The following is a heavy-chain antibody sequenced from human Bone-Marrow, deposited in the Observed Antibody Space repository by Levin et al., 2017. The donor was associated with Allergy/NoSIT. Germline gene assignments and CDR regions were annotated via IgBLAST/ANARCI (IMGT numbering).Heavy chain of an antibody. V-gene: IGHV3-48*03. CDR2: ISGSGDTT. CDR1: GFMFNSFE. Sequence: GESLKISCAASGFMFNSFEMNWVRQAPGKGLEWVSYISGSGDTTHYSDSVKGRFTISRDNAQKSLYLQMDSLRAEDTAVYYCASFGGYDFLNDYSSYYFDYWGPGTLVTVSS. CDR3: ASFGGYDFLNDYSSYYFDY. D-gene: IGHD3-3*01. J-gene: IGHJ4*02.